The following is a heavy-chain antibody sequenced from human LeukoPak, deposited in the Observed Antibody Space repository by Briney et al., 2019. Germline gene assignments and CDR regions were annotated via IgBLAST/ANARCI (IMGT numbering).Heavy chain of an antibody. D-gene: IGHD3-10*01. CDR2: IYYSGST. CDR1: GHSISSGDYY. J-gene: IGHJ4*02. Sequence: SQTLSLTCTVSGHSISSGDYYWSWIRQPPGKGLEWIGYIYYSGSTYYNPSLKSRVTISVDTSKNQFSLKLSSVTSADTAVYYCARLPYGSGSYGEYYFDYWGQGTLVTVSS. CDR3: ARLPYGSGSYGEYYFDY. V-gene: IGHV4-30-4*01.